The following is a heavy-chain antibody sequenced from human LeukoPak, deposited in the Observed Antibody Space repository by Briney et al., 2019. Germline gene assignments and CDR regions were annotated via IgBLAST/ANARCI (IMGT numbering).Heavy chain of an antibody. CDR1: GGSINSSSYY. V-gene: IGHV4-39*01. CDR3: ARRGFSLPFDY. CDR2: IYYSGST. Sequence: SETLSLTCTVSGGSINSSSYYWGWIRQPPGKGLEWIGSIYYSGSTYYNPSLKSRVTISVDTSKNQFSLKLSSVTAADTAVYYCARRGFSLPFDYWGQGTLVTVSS. J-gene: IGHJ4*02.